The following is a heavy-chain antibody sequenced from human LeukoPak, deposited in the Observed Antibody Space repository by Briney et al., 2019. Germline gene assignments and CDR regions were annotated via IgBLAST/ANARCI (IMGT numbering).Heavy chain of an antibody. CDR2: INWNSDSI. CDR1: GFTFDDYA. CDR3: VTNGGGDSGYGNFDY. Sequence: GGSLRLSCAVSGFTFDDYAMHWVRQVPGKGLEWVSGINWNSDSIGYAVRGRFTISRDNAKNSLYLQMNSLRVEDTAWYYCVTNGGGDSGYGNFDYWGQGTLVTVSS. D-gene: IGHD5-12*01. J-gene: IGHJ4*02. V-gene: IGHV3-9*01.